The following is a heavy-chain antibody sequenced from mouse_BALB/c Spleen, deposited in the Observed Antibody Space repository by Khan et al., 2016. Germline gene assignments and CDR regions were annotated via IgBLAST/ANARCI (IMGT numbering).Heavy chain of an antibody. J-gene: IGHJ2*01. Sequence: QVTLKESGPGILQPSQTLSLTCSFSGFSLSTSGMGVSWIRQPSGKGLEWLTHIYWDDDKRYNPSLKSRLTISKDTSSNQVFLKITSVDTADAATYCCARRGGDYFDYWGRGTTLTVSS. CDR1: GFSLSTSGMG. CDR3: ARRGGDYFDY. V-gene: IGHV8-12*01. CDR2: IYWDDDK.